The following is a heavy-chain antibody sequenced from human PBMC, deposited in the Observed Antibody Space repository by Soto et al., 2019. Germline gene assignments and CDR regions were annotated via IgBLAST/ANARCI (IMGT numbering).Heavy chain of an antibody. CDR3: AKGSTYSFYFDH. Sequence: PGGSLRLACVASGFSFSSYGMSWVRQAPGKGLEWVSFIIGNSGTTYYANSVKGRFTISRDNSKKTLYLQMSRLGAEDTAAYYCAKGSTYSFYFDHWGQGTLVTVSS. D-gene: IGHD5-18*01. J-gene: IGHJ4*01. CDR2: IIGNSGTT. V-gene: IGHV3-23*01. CDR1: GFSFSSYG.